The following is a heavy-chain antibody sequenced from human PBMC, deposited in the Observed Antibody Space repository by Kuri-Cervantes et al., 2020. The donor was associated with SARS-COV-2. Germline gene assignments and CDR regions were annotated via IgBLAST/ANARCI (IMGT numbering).Heavy chain of an antibody. CDR2: ISSSGSTI. J-gene: IGHJ6*02. CDR1: GFTFSSYE. Sequence: GESLKISCAASGFTFSSYEMNWVRQAPGKGLEWVSYISSSGSTIYYADSVKGRFTISRDNAKNSLYLQMNSLRAEDTAVYYCARDMVRGARGYYYYGMDVWGQGTTVTVSS. D-gene: IGHD3-10*01. CDR3: ARDMVRGARGYYYYGMDV. V-gene: IGHV3-48*03.